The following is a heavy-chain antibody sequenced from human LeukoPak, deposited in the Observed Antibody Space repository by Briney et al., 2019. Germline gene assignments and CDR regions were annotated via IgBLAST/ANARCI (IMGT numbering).Heavy chain of an antibody. V-gene: IGHV4-38-2*01. D-gene: IGHD2-2*01. J-gene: IGHJ5*02. CDR3: ARHGVPAPFDP. Sequence: SETLSLTCAVSGYSISSGYYWGWIRQPPGKGLDGIGSIYHSGSTYYNPSLKSRVTISVDTSKNQFSLKLSSVTAADTAVYYCARHGVPAPFDPWGQGTLVTVSS. CDR2: IYHSGST. CDR1: GYSISSGYY.